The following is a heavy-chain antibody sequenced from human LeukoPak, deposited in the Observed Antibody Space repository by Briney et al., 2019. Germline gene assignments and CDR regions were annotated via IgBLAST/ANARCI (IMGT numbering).Heavy chain of an antibody. Sequence: GRSLRLSCAASGFTFSSYGMHGVRQAPGKGLGWVAVISYDGSNKYYADSVKGRFTISRDNSKNTLYLQMNSLRAEDTAVYYCAKDSEVWFGAYYFDYWGQGTLVTVSS. CDR2: ISYDGSNK. J-gene: IGHJ4*02. D-gene: IGHD3-10*01. CDR3: AKDSEVWFGAYYFDY. CDR1: GFTFSSYG. V-gene: IGHV3-30*18.